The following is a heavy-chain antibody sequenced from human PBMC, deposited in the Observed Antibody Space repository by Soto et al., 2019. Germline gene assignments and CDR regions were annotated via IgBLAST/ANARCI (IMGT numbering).Heavy chain of an antibody. D-gene: IGHD2-15*01. V-gene: IGHV4-39*01. CDR1: GGSISSSSYY. CDR3: ARHTPAISISDH. Sequence: SETLSLTCTVSGGSISSSSYYWGWIRQPPGKGLEWIGSIFYSGSTYYNPSLKSRVTISVDTSKNQFALKLSSVTAADTAVYYCARHTPAISISDHWGQGTLVTVSS. J-gene: IGHJ4*02. CDR2: IFYSGST.